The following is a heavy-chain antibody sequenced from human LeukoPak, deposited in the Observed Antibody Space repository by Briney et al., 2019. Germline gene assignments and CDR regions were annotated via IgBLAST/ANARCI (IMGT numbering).Heavy chain of an antibody. CDR3: ARELYYYDSSGYDY. CDR1: GFTFSSYG. Sequence: GGSLRLSCAASGFTFSSYGMHWVRQAPGKGLEWVSYISSSSSTIYYADSVKGRFTISRGNSKNTLYLQMNSLRAEDTAVYYCARELYYYDSSGYDYWGQRTLVTVSS. V-gene: IGHV3-48*01. CDR2: ISSSSSTI. J-gene: IGHJ4*02. D-gene: IGHD3-22*01.